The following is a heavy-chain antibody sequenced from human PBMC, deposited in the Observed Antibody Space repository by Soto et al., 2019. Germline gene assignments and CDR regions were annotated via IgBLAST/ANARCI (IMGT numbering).Heavy chain of an antibody. Sequence: ASVKVSCKASGYTFTGYYMHWVRQAPGQGLEWMGWINPNSGGTNYAQKFQGWVTMTRDTSISTAYMELSRLRSDDTAVYYCAIPPPLFYGMDVWGQGTTVTVSS. J-gene: IGHJ6*02. CDR3: AIPPPLFYGMDV. CDR2: INPNSGGT. V-gene: IGHV1-2*04. CDR1: GYTFTGYY.